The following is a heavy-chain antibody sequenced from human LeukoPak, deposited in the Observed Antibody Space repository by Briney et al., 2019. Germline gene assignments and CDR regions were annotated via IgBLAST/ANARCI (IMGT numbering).Heavy chain of an antibody. D-gene: IGHD2-2*01. Sequence: GGSLRLSCEASGFIFSSYWMTWVRQAPGKGLEWVANIRQDGSEKHYVDSVKGRFTISRDNAKNSLYLQMNILRAEDTAVYYCARDKYCSSKWGQGTLVTVSS. CDR2: IRQDGSEK. V-gene: IGHV3-7*01. CDR1: GFIFSSYW. CDR3: ARDKYCSSK. J-gene: IGHJ4*02.